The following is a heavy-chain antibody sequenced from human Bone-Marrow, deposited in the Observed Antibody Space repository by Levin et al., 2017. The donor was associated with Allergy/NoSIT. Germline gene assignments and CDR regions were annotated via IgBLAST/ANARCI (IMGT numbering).Heavy chain of an antibody. CDR3: ARDGPRFTGSSMDV. V-gene: IGHV4-31*11. CDR2: MYYTGSL. D-gene: IGHD6-6*01. CDR1: GGSISSSGYY. Sequence: SETLSLTCAVSGGSISSSGYYWSWIRQLPGKGLEWIGYMYYTGSLYYNPSLQSRATISMDTSKNQFSLRLSSVTAADTAVYYCARDGPRFTGSSMDVWGQGTTVTVSS. J-gene: IGHJ6*02.